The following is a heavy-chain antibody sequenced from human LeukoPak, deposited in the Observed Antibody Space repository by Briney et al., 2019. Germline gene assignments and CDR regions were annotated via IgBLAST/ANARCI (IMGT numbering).Heavy chain of an antibody. D-gene: IGHD2-21*02. CDR1: GFTFDRFT. Sequence: GGSLRLSCAASGFTFDRFTIHWVRQAPGKGLEWVSLINRRGHTFYADSVKGRFTISRDNSRNSVFLQMNSLRPEDTALYHCAKEVDCPSDCLFFHSWGQGTLVTVSS. CDR3: AKEVDCPSDCLFFHS. J-gene: IGHJ4*02. CDR2: INRRGHT. V-gene: IGHV3-43*01.